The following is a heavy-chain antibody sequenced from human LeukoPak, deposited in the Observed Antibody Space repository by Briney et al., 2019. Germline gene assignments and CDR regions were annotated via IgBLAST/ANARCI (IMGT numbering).Heavy chain of an antibody. V-gene: IGHV5-51*01. CDR1: GYSFTSYW. CDR2: IYPGDSDT. Sequence: GESLKISCKGAGYSFTSYWIGWVRQMPGKGLEWMGIIYPGDSDTRYSPSSQGQVTISADKSISTAYLQWSSLKASDTAMYYCARPLPYDSSGGAFDIWGQGTMVTVSS. J-gene: IGHJ3*02. CDR3: ARPLPYDSSGGAFDI. D-gene: IGHD3-22*01.